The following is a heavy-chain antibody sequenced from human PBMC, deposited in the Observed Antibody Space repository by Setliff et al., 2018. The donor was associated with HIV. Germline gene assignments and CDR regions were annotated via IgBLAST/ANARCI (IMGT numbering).Heavy chain of an antibody. CDR3: ARGLYYYDSSGYVGH. J-gene: IGHJ4*02. CDR1: GGSASNSRYY. V-gene: IGHV4-39*07. Sequence: SETLSLTCTVSGGSASNSRYYWSWIRQPPGKGLEWIGEINHSGSTNYNPSLKSRVTISVDTSKNQFSLKLSSVTAADTAVYYCARGLYYYDSSGYVGHWGQGTLVTVSS. D-gene: IGHD3-22*01. CDR2: INHSGST.